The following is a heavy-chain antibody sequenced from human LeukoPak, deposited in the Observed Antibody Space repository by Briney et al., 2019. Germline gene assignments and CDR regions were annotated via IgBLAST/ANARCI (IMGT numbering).Heavy chain of an antibody. J-gene: IGHJ4*02. CDR2: INHSGST. V-gene: IGHV4-34*01. Sequence: SETLSLTCAVYGGSFSGYYWSWIRQPPGKGLEWIGEINHSGSTNYNPSLKSRVTISVDTSKNQFSLKLSSVTAADTAVYYCVRGTYDILTGSPFDYWGQGTLVTVSS. D-gene: IGHD3-9*01. CDR3: VRGTYDILTGSPFDY. CDR1: GGSFSGYY.